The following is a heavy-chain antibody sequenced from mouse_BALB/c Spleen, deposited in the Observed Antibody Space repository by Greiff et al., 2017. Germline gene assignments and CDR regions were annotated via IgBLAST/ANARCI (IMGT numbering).Heavy chain of an antibody. CDR3: ARGPTMMIPPAWFAY. CDR1: GYTFTDYN. V-gene: IGHV1S29*02. D-gene: IGHD2-4*01. CDR2: IYPYNGGT. J-gene: IGHJ3*01. Sequence: EVQLQQSGPELVKPGASVKISCKASGYTFTDYNMHWVKQSHGKSLEWIGYIYPYNGGTGYNQKFKSKATLTVDNSSSTAYMELRSLTSEDSAVYYCARGPTMMIPPAWFAYWGQGTLVTVSA.